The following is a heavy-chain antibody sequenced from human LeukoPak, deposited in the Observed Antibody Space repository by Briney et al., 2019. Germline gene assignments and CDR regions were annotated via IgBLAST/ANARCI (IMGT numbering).Heavy chain of an antibody. CDR3: ARASDYYDFWSGPPRDAFDI. CDR1: GFTFSSYW. CDR2: ISYDGSNK. J-gene: IGHJ3*02. V-gene: IGHV3-30-3*01. Sequence: PGGSLRLSCAASGFTFSSYWMSWVRQAPGKGLEWVAVISYDGSNKYYADSVKGRFTISRDNSKNTLYLQMNSLRAEDTAVYYCARASDYYDFWSGPPRDAFDIWGQGTMVTVSS. D-gene: IGHD3-3*01.